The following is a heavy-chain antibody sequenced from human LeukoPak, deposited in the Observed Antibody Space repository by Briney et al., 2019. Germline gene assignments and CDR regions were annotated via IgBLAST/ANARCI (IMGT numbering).Heavy chain of an antibody. J-gene: IGHJ4*02. D-gene: IGHD2-15*01. CDR2: INTNTGNP. V-gene: IGHV7-4-1*02. Sequence: GGSVKVSCKASGYTFTNYPMNWVRQAPGQGLEWMGWINTNTGNPTYAQGFTERFVFSWDTSVNTAYLRINSLKPEDTAVYFCARDTYCSGGRCYSRVGYWGQGTVVTVSS. CDR1: GYTFTNYP. CDR3: ARDTYCSGGRCYSRVGY.